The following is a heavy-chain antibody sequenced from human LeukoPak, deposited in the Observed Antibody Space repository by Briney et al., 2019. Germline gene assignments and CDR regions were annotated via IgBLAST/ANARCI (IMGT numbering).Heavy chain of an antibody. V-gene: IGHV3-33*01. D-gene: IGHD2/OR15-2a*01. CDR2: IWYDGNNK. CDR3: ARANRGAFDI. CDR1: GFTFSSYG. J-gene: IGHJ3*02. Sequence: PGRSLRLSCAASGFTFSSYGXXXXXXAXXXXXXXVAVIWYDGNNKYYAXXVXXXFTXXXDISKNTLYLQMNSLRAEDTAVYYCARANRGAFDIWGQGTMVTVSS.